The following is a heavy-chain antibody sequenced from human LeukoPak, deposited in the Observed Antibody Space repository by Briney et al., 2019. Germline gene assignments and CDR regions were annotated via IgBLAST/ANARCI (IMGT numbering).Heavy chain of an antibody. D-gene: IGHD6-13*01. Sequence: PSETLSLTCTVSGGSISSYYWSWIRQPPGKGLEWIGYIYHSGSTYYNPSLKSRVTISVDRSKNQFSLKLSSVTAADTAVYYCARVYAAAGPNDYWGQGTLVTVSS. V-gene: IGHV4-59*12. J-gene: IGHJ4*02. CDR2: IYHSGST. CDR1: GGSISSYY. CDR3: ARVYAAAGPNDY.